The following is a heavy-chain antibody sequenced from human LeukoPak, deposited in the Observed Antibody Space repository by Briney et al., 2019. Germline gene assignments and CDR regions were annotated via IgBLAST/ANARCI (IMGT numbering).Heavy chain of an antibody. J-gene: IGHJ4*02. Sequence: SETLSLTCAVSGGSISSNNWWSWVRQPPGKGLEWIGEIYHSGSTNFNPSLKSRVTILVDKSKNQLSLKLNSVTAADTAVYYCAKLEGWFYFDSWGQGTLVTVSS. CDR1: GGSISSNNW. V-gene: IGHV4-4*02. CDR3: AKLEGWFYFDS. CDR2: IYHSGST. D-gene: IGHD3-3*01.